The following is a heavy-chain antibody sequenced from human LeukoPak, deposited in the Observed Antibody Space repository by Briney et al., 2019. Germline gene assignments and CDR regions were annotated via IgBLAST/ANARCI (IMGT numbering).Heavy chain of an antibody. J-gene: IGHJ1*01. Sequence: PGGSLRLSCAASGFTFSSYSMNWVRQAPGKGLEWVSSISSSSSYIYYADSVKGRFTISRDNAKNSLYLQMNSLRAEDTAVYYCARGPDYGDYVAEYFQHWGQGTLVTVSS. CDR3: ARGPDYGDYVAEYFQH. V-gene: IGHV3-21*01. D-gene: IGHD4-17*01. CDR2: ISSSSSYI. CDR1: GFTFSSYS.